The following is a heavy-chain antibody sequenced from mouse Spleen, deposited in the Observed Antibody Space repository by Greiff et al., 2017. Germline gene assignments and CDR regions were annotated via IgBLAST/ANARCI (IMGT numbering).Heavy chain of an antibody. D-gene: IGHD4-1*01. CDR1: GYTFTSYG. J-gene: IGHJ3*01. CDR3: ARDGTERFAY. V-gene: IGHV1-81*01. CDR2: IYPRSGNT. Sequence: QVHVKQSGAELARPGASVKLSCKASGYTFTSYGISWVKQRTGQGLEWIGEIYPRSGNTYYNEKFKGKATLTADKSSSTAYMELRSLTSEDSAVYFCARDGTERFAYWGQGTLVTVSA.